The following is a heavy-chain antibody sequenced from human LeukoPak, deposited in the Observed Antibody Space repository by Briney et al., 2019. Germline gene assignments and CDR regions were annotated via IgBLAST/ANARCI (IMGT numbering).Heavy chain of an antibody. Sequence: GASVKVSCKASGYTFTSYYMHWVRQAPGQGLEWMGWINPNSGGTNYAQKFQGRVTMTRDTSISTAYMELSRLRSDDTAVYYCATTRCSSTSCYNKYNRGAILTGSFDYWGQGTLVTVSS. J-gene: IGHJ4*02. CDR1: GYTFTSYY. CDR2: INPNSGGT. CDR3: ATTRCSSTSCYNKYNRGAILTGSFDY. V-gene: IGHV1-2*02. D-gene: IGHD2-2*01.